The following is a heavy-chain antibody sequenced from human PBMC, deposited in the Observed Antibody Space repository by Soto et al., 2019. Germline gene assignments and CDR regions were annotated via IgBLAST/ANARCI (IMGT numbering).Heavy chain of an antibody. Sequence: EVQLLESGGGLVQPGGSLRLSCAASGFPFSTHGMSWVRQTPVKGLEWVSTFNPSAGSTYYADSVKGRFTISRDNSKNTLYLQMNSLRVEDTAVYYCAKNFNEGNFRYSFDYWGQGTLVTVSS. CDR1: GFPFSTHG. CDR3: AKNFNEGNFRYSFDY. J-gene: IGHJ4*02. D-gene: IGHD3-16*02. V-gene: IGHV3-23*01. CDR2: FNPSAGST.